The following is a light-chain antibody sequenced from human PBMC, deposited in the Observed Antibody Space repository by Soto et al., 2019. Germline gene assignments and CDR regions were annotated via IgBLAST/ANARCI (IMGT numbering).Light chain of an antibody. V-gene: IGLV2-8*01. CDR2: EVS. CDR3: CSYTGSYTLKV. CDR1: SSYVGGYNY. Sequence: QSALTQPPSASGSPGQSVTISCTGTSSYVGGYNYVSWYQQHPGKAPKLVIYEVSKRPSGVPDRFSGSKSGNTASLTVSGLQAEDEADYYCCSYTGSYTLKVFGGGTELTVL. J-gene: IGLJ3*02.